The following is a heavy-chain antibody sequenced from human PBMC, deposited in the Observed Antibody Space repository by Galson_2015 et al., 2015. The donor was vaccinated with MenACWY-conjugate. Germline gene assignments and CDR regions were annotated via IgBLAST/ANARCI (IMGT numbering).Heavy chain of an antibody. D-gene: IGHD3-10*01. CDR1: EFTFNSHW. J-gene: IGHJ4*02. CDR3: ASQTWTGYFDY. Sequence: SLRLSCAASEFTFNSHWMSWVRQAPGKGLEWVANIKQDGSEKYYVDSVKGRFTISRDNAKNSLYLRMNSLRAEDTAMYYCASQTWTGYFDYWGQGTLVTVSS. CDR2: IKQDGSEK. V-gene: IGHV3-7*03.